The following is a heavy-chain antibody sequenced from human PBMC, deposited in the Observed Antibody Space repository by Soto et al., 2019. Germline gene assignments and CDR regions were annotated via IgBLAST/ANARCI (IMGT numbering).Heavy chain of an antibody. CDR3: ARDRGGYEPRFLFDY. Sequence: PGGSLRLSCAASGFTFSSYSMNWVRQAPGKGLEWVSSISSSSSYIYYADSVKGRFTISRDNAKNSLYLQMNSLRAEDTAVYYCARDRGGYEPRFLFDYWGQGTLVTVSS. CDR1: GFTFSSYS. D-gene: IGHD5-12*01. J-gene: IGHJ4*02. CDR2: ISSSSSYI. V-gene: IGHV3-21*01.